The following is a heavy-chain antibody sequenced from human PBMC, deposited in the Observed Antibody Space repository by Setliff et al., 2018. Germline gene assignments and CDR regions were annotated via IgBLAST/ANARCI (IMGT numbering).Heavy chain of an antibody. Sequence: GGSLRLSCAASGFPFSGYAMSWVRQAPGKGLEWVSSISGSGGTTYYPGSVKGRFTISRDNSTNTVFLQINSLRAEDSARYYCAKAAGIATTRAEFHYYYYYMDVWGKGTTVTVSS. CDR2: ISGSGGTT. D-gene: IGHD6-25*01. CDR1: GFPFSGYA. V-gene: IGHV3-23*01. J-gene: IGHJ6*03. CDR3: AKAAGIATTRAEFHYYYYYMDV.